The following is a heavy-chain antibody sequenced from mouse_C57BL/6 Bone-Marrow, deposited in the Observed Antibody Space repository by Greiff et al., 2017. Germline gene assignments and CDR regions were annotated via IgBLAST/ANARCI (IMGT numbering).Heavy chain of an antibody. CDR1: GFTFSSYA. J-gene: IGHJ2*01. D-gene: IGHD1-1*01. Sequence: EVMLVESGGGLVKPGGSLKLSCAASGFTFSSYAMSWVRQTPEKRLEWVATISDGGSYTYYPDNVKGRFTISRDNAKNNLYLQMSHLKSEDTAMYYCARFITWRYFDYWGQGTTLTVSS. CDR3: ARFITWRYFDY. CDR2: ISDGGSYT. V-gene: IGHV5-4*03.